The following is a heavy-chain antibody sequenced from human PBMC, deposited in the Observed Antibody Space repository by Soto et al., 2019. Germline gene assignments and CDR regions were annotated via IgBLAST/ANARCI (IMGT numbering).Heavy chain of an antibody. Sequence: ASVKVSCKASGYTFTSYDINWVRQATGQGLEWMGWMNPNSGNTGYAQKFQGRVTMTRNTSISTAYMELSSLRSEDTAVYYCASGFYDSSGYYSDASDIWGQGTMVTVSS. CDR3: ASGFYDSSGYYSDASDI. V-gene: IGHV1-8*01. D-gene: IGHD3-22*01. CDR2: MNPNSGNT. CDR1: GYTFTSYD. J-gene: IGHJ3*02.